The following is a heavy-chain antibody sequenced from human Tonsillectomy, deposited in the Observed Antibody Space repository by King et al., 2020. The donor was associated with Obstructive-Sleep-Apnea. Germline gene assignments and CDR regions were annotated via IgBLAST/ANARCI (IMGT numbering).Heavy chain of an antibody. V-gene: IGHV4-39*07. D-gene: IGHD1-26*01. J-gene: IGHJ2*01. CDR3: AREVGWDWYFDL. CDR1: GGSISSRSFY. Sequence: QLQESGPGLVKPSETLSLTCTVSGGSISSRSFYWGWIRQPPGKGLEWIGSIYYNGDTSYNSSLRSRVTSSVDTSKSQFSLKLTSVTAADTAVYYCAREVGWDWYFDLWGRGTLVTVSS. CDR2: IYYNGDT.